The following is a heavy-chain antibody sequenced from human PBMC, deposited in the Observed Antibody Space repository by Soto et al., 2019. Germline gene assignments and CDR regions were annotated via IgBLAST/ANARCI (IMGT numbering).Heavy chain of an antibody. CDR3: GRGRSGQIVVFY. CDR1: GYTFTGHY. CDR2: IGPESGAT. V-gene: IGHV1-2*02. Sequence: ASVKVSCKASGYTFTGHYIHWVRQAPEQGPEWMGEIGPESGATRYAEKLQGRVTMTLDTSITTVYMELKNLSPDDTAVYYCGRGRSGQIVVFYWGQGTPVTVSS. J-gene: IGHJ4*02. D-gene: IGHD1-26*01.